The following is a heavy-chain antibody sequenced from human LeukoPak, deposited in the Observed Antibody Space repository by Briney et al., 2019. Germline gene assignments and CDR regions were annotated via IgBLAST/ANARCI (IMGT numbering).Heavy chain of an antibody. V-gene: IGHV3-13*01. CDR3: ARDLAP. Sequence: GGSLRLSCAASGFTFSSFDMHWVRQPTGQGLEWVSTIGTASDTYYPGSVKGRFTISRDNAKNSLYLQMNSLRAEDTAVYYCARDLAPWGQGTLVTVSS. CDR2: IGTASDT. J-gene: IGHJ5*02. CDR1: GFTFSSFD.